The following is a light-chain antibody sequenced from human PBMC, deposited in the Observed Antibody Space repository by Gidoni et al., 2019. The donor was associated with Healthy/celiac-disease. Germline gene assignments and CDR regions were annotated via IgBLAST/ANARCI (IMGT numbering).Light chain of an antibody. CDR2: DAS. V-gene: IGKV3-11*01. CDR1: QSVSSY. Sequence: EIVLTQSPATLSLSPGERATLSCRASQSVSSYLAWYQQKPGQAPRLLIYDASNRATGIPARFSGSGSGTDCTLTISSLEPEDFAVYYCQQRSNWPPAPYTFGQGTKLEIK. CDR3: QQRSNWPPAPYT. J-gene: IGKJ2*01.